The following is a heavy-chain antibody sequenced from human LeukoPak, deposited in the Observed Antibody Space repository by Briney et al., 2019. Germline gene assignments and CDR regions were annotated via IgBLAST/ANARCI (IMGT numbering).Heavy chain of an antibody. Sequence: GGSLRLSCAASGFTFSSYWMSWVRQAPGKGLEWVANIKQDGSEKYYVDSVKGRFTISRDNAKNSLYLQMNSLGAEDTAVYYCATTSGTYYYDSSGYYASVQGLFDYWGQGTLVTVSS. J-gene: IGHJ4*02. CDR2: IKQDGSEK. CDR3: ATTSGTYYYDSSGYYASVQGLFDY. CDR1: GFTFSSYW. D-gene: IGHD3-22*01. V-gene: IGHV3-7*01.